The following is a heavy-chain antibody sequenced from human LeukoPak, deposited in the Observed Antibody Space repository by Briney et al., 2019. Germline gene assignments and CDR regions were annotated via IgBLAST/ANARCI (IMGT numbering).Heavy chain of an antibody. J-gene: IGHJ3*02. V-gene: IGHV1-2*02. Sequence: VASLKLSCKASGYTFTTNYMHWVRQAPGQGLEWMGWINTSGGSTYYAHKFRGGVTMTRDTSNGTAYMQLNRLRSDDTAVFYCARDFYYDTKGAFDIWGQGTMVTVSS. D-gene: IGHD3-22*01. CDR3: ARDFYYDTKGAFDI. CDR2: INTSGGST. CDR1: GYTFTTNY.